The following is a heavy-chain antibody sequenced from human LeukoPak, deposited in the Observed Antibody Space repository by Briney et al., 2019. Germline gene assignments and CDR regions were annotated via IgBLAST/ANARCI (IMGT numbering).Heavy chain of an antibody. D-gene: IGHD1-26*01. J-gene: IGHJ4*02. CDR3: ARDEEGEGFDY. CDR2: IYYSGST. V-gene: IGHV4-59*01. CDR1: GGSISSYY. Sequence: PSETLSLTCTVSGGSISSYYWSWIRQPPGKGLEWIGYIYYSGSTNYNPSLKSRVTISVDTSKNQFSLKLSSVTAADTAVYYCARDEEGEGFDYWGRGTLVTVSS.